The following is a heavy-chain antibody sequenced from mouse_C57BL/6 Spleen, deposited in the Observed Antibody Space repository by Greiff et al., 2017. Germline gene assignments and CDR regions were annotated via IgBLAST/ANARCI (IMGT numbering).Heavy chain of an antibody. V-gene: IGHV3-6*01. D-gene: IGHD1-1*02. J-gene: IGHJ3*01. Sequence: ESGPGLVKPSQSLSLTCSVTGYSITSGYYWNWNRQFPGNKLEWMGYISYDGSNNYNPSLKNRISITRDTSKNQFFLKLNSVTTEDTATYYCAREDYGTFAYWGQGTLVTVSA. CDR3: AREDYGTFAY. CDR1: GYSITSGYY. CDR2: ISYDGSN.